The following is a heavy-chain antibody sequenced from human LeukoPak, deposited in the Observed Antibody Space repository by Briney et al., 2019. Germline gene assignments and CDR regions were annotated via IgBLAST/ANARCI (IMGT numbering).Heavy chain of an antibody. CDR1: GYTFTSYG. CDR3: VRVSLSPLLPIDY. CDR2: INSNSGDT. V-gene: IGHV1-2*02. J-gene: IGHJ4*02. Sequence: ASVKVSCKASGYTFTSYGMSWVRQAPGQGLEWMGWINSNSGDTNSAQKFQGRVTLTRDTSITTAYMEMSSLSSDDTAVYYCVRVSLSPLLPIDYWGQGTLVTVSS. D-gene: IGHD2-15*01.